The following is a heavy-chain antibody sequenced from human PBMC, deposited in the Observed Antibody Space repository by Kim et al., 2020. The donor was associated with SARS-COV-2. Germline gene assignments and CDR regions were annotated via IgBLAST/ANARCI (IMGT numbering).Heavy chain of an antibody. Sequence: GGSLRLSCAASGFTFSTYAMNWVRQAPGKGLEWVSTVNNNGGSTYYADSVKGRFTISRDNSKNTLYLQMNSLRAEDTAVYYCAKNRGGIISSWYIDVWGQGTTVTVSS. J-gene: IGHJ6*03. V-gene: IGHV3-23*01. CDR3: AKNRGGIISSWYIDV. D-gene: IGHD3-10*01. CDR2: VNNNGGST. CDR1: GFTFSTYA.